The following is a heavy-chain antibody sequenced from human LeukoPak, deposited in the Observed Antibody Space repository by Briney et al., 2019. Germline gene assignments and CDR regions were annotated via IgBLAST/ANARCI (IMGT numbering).Heavy chain of an antibody. D-gene: IGHD3-10*01. Sequence: ASVKVSCKASGYTFTNYGINWVRQAPGQGLEWMGRINPNSGGTNYAQKFQGRVTMTRDTSISTAYMELSRLRSDDTAVYYCARAAVELLWFGETLGYWGQGTMVTVSS. CDR2: INPNSGGT. CDR3: ARAAVELLWFGETLGY. J-gene: IGHJ4*02. V-gene: IGHV1-2*06. CDR1: GYTFTNYG.